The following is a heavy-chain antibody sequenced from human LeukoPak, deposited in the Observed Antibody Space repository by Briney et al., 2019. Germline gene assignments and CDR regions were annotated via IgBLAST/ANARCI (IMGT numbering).Heavy chain of an antibody. CDR3: ARDLAGRFDF. Sequence: ASVKVSCKASGYSFSTYTMNWVRQAPGQRLEWMGWINAGNGNTKYSQKFQGRVTITRDTSASTAYMEMRSLRSEDTTVYYCARDLAGRFDFWGQGTLVTVSS. CDR2: INAGNGNT. J-gene: IGHJ4*02. D-gene: IGHD1-26*01. CDR1: GYSFSTYT. V-gene: IGHV1-3*01.